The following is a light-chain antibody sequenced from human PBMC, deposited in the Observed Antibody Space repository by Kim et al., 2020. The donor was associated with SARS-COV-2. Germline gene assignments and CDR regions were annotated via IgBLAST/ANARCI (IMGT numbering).Light chain of an antibody. J-gene: IGLJ3*02. CDR1: YDY. CDR3: SSYTSSTTWV. Sequence: YDYVSWYQQLPGKAPKLMIYGVSSRPSGVSNRFSASKSGNTASLTISGLQAEDEADYYCSSYTSSTTWVFGGGTKLTVL. V-gene: IGLV2-14*04. CDR2: GVS.